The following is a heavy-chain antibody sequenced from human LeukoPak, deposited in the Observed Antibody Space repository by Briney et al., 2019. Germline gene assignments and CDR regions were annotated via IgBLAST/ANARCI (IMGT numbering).Heavy chain of an antibody. D-gene: IGHD3-22*01. CDR1: GFTFSSDW. J-gene: IGHJ3*02. Sequence: GGSLRLSCVASGFTFSSDWMSWVCQAPGKGLEWVSNIKQDGSEKYYVDSVKGRFTIYRDNAKNSLYLQVNSLRAEDTALYYCARFGRGTMIVVVIQSAFDIWGQGTMVTVSS. CDR3: ARFGRGTMIVVVIQSAFDI. CDR2: IKQDGSEK. V-gene: IGHV3-7*01.